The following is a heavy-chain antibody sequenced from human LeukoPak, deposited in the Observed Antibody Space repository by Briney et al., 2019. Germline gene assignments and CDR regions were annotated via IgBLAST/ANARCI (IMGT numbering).Heavy chain of an antibody. D-gene: IGHD3-3*01. CDR2: ISSSSSYI. V-gene: IGHV3-21*01. J-gene: IGHJ4*02. Sequence: GGSLRLSCAASGFTFSSYSMNRVRQAPGKGLEWVSSISSSSSYIYYADSVKGRFTISRDNAKNSLYLQMNSLRAEDTAVYYCARDRRTYDLVDYWGQGTLVTVSS. CDR3: ARDRRTYDLVDY. CDR1: GFTFSSYS.